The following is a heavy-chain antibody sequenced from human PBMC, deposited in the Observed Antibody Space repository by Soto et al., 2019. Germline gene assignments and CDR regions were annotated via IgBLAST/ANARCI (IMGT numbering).Heavy chain of an antibody. V-gene: IGHV4-34*01. CDR1: GGSFSGYY. CDR2: INHSGST. D-gene: IGHD1-1*01. CDR3: ARWERSYYYGMDV. J-gene: IGHJ6*02. Sequence: QVQLQQWGAGLLKPSETLSLTCAVYGGSFSGYYWSWIRQPPGKGLEWIGEINHSGSTNYNPSLKSRVXXSXDXXKNQFSLKLSSVTAADTAVYYCARWERSYYYGMDVWGQGTTVTVSS.